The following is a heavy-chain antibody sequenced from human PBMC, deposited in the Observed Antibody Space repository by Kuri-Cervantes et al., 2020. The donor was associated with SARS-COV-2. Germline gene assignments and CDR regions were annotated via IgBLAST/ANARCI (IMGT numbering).Heavy chain of an antibody. CDR3: ARGRIAAAYNWFDP. V-gene: IGHV4-61*01. D-gene: IGHD6-13*01. CDR1: GGSVSSGSYY. J-gene: IGHJ5*02. CDR2: IYYSGST. Sequence: SETLSLTCTVSGGSVSSGSYYWSWIRQPPGKGLEWIGYIYYSGSTNYNPSLKSRVTISVDTSKNQFSLKLSSVTAADTAVYYCARGRIAAAYNWFDPWGQGTLVTVSS.